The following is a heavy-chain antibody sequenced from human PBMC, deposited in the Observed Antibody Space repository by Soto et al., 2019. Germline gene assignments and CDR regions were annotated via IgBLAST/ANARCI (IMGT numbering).Heavy chain of an antibody. V-gene: IGHV4-59*01. CDR1: GGSISSYY. Sequence: SETLSLTCTVSGGSISSYYWSWIRQPPGKGLEWIGYIYYSGSTNYNPSLKSRVTISVDTSKNQFSLKLGSVTAADTAVYYCARSIVVVPAANYYYYGMDVWGQGTTVTVSS. CDR3: ARSIVVVPAANYYYYGMDV. D-gene: IGHD2-2*01. J-gene: IGHJ6*02. CDR2: IYYSGST.